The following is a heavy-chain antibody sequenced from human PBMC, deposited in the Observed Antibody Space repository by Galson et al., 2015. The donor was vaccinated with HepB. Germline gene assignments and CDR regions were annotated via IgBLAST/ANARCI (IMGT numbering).Heavy chain of an antibody. CDR3: ARDPGGAYHNWLDP. Sequence: LRLSCAASGLTFSSYWMSWVRQAPGKGLEWVANIKQDGSEKYYVDSVKGRFTISRDNAKNSLYLQMNSLRAEDTAVYYCARDPGGAYHNWLDPWGQGTLVTVSS. CDR1: GLTFSSYW. CDR2: IKQDGSEK. D-gene: IGHD3-10*01. J-gene: IGHJ5*02. V-gene: IGHV3-7*03.